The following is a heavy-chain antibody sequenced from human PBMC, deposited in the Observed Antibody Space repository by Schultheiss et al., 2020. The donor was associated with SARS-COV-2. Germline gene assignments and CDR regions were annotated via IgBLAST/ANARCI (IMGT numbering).Heavy chain of an antibody. D-gene: IGHD6-19*01. CDR1: GLSVSNNY. J-gene: IGHJ2*01. Sequence: GSLRLSCAASGLSVSNNYMTWVRQAPGKGLQWVAVIFSDGNTKYYADSVKGRFTISRDNSKNTLSLQMNSLTAEDTAVYYCAKDASSSGWYLNWYFDLWGRGTLVTVSS. CDR3: AKDASSSGWYLNWYFDL. CDR2: IFSDGNTK. V-gene: IGHV3-30*18.